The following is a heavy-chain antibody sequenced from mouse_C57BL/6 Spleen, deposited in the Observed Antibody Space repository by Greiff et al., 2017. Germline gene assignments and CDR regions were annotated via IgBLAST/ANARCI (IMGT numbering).Heavy chain of an antibody. CDR3: ARGYYYGSSSSYAMDY. Sequence: VQLQQPGTELVKPGASVKLSCKASGYTFTSYWMHWVKQRPGQGLEWIGNINPSNGGTKYNEKFKSKATLTVDKSSSTAYMQLSSLTSEDSAVYYCARGYYYGSSSSYAMDYWGQGTSVTVSS. J-gene: IGHJ4*01. V-gene: IGHV1-53*01. CDR1: GYTFTSYW. CDR2: INPSNGGT. D-gene: IGHD1-1*01.